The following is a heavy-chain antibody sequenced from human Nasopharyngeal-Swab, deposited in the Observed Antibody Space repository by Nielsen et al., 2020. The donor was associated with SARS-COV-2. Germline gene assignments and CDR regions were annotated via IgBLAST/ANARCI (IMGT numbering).Heavy chain of an antibody. J-gene: IGHJ6*02. D-gene: IGHD2-15*01. CDR2: IYYSGST. CDR1: GGSISSSSYY. V-gene: IGHV4-61*05. CDR3: ASSLGYCSGGSCYNYGMDV. Sequence: SETLSLTCTVSGGSISSSSYYWGWIRQPPGKGLEWIGYIYYSGSTNYNPSLKSRVTISVDTSKNQFSLKLSSVTAADTAVYYCASSLGYCSGGSCYNYGMDVWGQGTTVTVSS.